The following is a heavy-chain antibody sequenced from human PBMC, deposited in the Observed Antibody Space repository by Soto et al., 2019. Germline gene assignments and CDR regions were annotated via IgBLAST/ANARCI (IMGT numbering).Heavy chain of an antibody. Sequence: SETLSLTCTVSGGSISSYYWSWIRQPPGKGLEWIGYIYYSGSTNYNPSLKSRVTISVDTSKNQFSLKLSSVTAADTAVYYCARELGNWNYNWFDPWGQGTPVTVSS. D-gene: IGHD1-7*01. CDR2: IYYSGST. CDR1: GGSISSYY. CDR3: ARELGNWNYNWFDP. V-gene: IGHV4-59*01. J-gene: IGHJ5*02.